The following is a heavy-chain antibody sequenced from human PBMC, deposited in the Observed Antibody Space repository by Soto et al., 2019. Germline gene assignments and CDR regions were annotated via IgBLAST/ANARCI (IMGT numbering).Heavy chain of an antibody. CDR3: AHRRRGSYFDY. CDR1: GFSLSTSGVG. Sequence: QITLKESGPTLVKPTQTLTLTCTFSGFSLSTSGVGVGWIRQPPGKALEWLALIYWDDDKRYSPSLKSRLTIPKDTPKNPVVLKMTHKDPVDTATYYCAHRRRGSYFDYWGQGTLVTVSS. J-gene: IGHJ4*02. D-gene: IGHD3-16*01. V-gene: IGHV2-5*02. CDR2: IYWDDDK.